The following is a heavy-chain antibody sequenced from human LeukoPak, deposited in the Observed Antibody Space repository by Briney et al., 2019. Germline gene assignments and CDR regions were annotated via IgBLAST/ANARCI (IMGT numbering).Heavy chain of an antibody. Sequence: GGSLRLSCAASGFTFSSYSMNWVCQAPGKGLEWVSSISSSSSYIYYADSVKGRFTISRDNAKNSLYLQMNSLRAEDTAVYYCARERGEYCSGGSCYRAGEFDYWGQGTLVTVSS. CDR1: GFTFSSYS. CDR2: ISSSSSYI. V-gene: IGHV3-21*01. D-gene: IGHD2-15*01. CDR3: ARERGEYCSGGSCYRAGEFDY. J-gene: IGHJ4*02.